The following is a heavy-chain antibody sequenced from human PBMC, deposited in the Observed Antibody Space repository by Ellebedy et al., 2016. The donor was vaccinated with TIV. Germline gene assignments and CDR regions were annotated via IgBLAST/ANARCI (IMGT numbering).Heavy chain of an antibody. CDR2: MNPNSGNT. D-gene: IGHD5-24*01. J-gene: IGHJ4*02. V-gene: IGHV1-8*01. CDR1: GYTFTSYD. Sequence: ASVKVSXXASGYTFTSYDINWVRQATGQGLEWMGWMNPNSGNTGYAQKFQGRVTMTRNTSISTAYMELSSLRSEDTAVYYCATGSRDGYNSDYWGQGTLVTVSS. CDR3: ATGSRDGYNSDY.